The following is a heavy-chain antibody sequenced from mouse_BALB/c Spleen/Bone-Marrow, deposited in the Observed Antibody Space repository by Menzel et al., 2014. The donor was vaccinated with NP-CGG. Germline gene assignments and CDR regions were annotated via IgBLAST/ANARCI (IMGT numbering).Heavy chain of an antibody. V-gene: IGHV1-7*01. CDR1: GYTFSTYW. CDR3: ARDVDY. Sequence: VQVVESGAELAKPGASVKMPCKASGYTFSTYWMHWVKQRPGQGLEWIGYINPTTDYTEYNQKFKDKATLTADRPSSTAYMQLSSLTSEDSAVYYCARDVDYWGQGTTLTVSS. CDR2: INPTTDYT. J-gene: IGHJ2*01.